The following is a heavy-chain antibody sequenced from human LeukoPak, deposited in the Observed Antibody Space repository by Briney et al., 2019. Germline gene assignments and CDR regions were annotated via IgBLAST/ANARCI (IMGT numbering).Heavy chain of an antibody. V-gene: IGHV3-53*01. D-gene: IGHD4-23*01. CDR2: IYGGGTT. CDR3: ARDPTVAYYFDY. CDR1: GFTVSSNY. Sequence: GGSLRLSCAASGFTVSSNYVSWVRQPPGRGLEWVSIIYGGGTTYYADSVKGRFTISRDNSKNTLYLQMNSLRAEDTAVYYCARDPTVAYYFDYWGQGTLVTVSS. J-gene: IGHJ4*02.